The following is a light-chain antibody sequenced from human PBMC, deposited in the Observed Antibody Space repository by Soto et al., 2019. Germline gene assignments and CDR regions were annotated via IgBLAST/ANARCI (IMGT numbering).Light chain of an antibody. V-gene: IGLV2-14*01. J-gene: IGLJ1*01. CDR1: SSDVGGYNY. CDR3: TSFTSSITYV. Sequence: QSVLTQPASASGSPGQSITISCTGTSSDVGGYNYVCWYQHHPGKAPKLIISEVSNRPSGVSDRFSGSKSGNTASLTISGLQPEDEADYYCTSFTSSITYVFGTGTKVTVL. CDR2: EVS.